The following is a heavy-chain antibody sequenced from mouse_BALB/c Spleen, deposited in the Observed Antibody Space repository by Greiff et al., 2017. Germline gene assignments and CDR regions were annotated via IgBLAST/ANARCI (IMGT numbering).Heavy chain of an antibody. Sequence: EVMLVESGGGLVQPGGSMKLSCVASGFTFSNYWMNWVRQSPEKGLEWVAEIRLKSNNYATHYAESVKGRFTISRDDSKSSVYLQMNNLRAEDTGIYYCTRHYRYDVGYAMDYWGQGTSVTVSS. CDR3: TRHYRYDVGYAMDY. D-gene: IGHD2-14*01. CDR1: GFTFSNYW. CDR2: IRLKSNNYAT. J-gene: IGHJ4*01. V-gene: IGHV6-6*02.